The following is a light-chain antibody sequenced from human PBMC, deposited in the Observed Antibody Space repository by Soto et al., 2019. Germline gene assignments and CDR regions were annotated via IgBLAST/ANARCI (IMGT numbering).Light chain of an antibody. CDR2: EVN. J-gene: IGLJ2*01. Sequence: QSALTQPPSASGSPGQSVAVSCTGTSSDVGGYNYVSWYQQHPGKAPKLMIYEVNKRPSGVPDRFSGSKSGNTASLTVSGLQAEDEADYYCSSYAGSSTLIFXGGTKLTVL. CDR3: SSYAGSSTLI. V-gene: IGLV2-8*01. CDR1: SSDVGGYNY.